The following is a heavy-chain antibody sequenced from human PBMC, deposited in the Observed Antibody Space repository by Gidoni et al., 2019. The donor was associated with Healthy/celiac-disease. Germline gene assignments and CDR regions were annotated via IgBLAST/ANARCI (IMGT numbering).Heavy chain of an antibody. Sequence: EVQLVEPGGGLVQPGGSLRPSCAASGFTFSSYWMSWVRQAPGKGLEWVANIKQDGSEKYYVDSVKGRFTISRDNAKNSLYLQMNSLRAEDTAVYYCARGGPDDTAMGVYYYYGMDVWGQGTTVTVSS. CDR2: IKQDGSEK. J-gene: IGHJ6*02. CDR1: GFTFSSYW. D-gene: IGHD5-18*01. V-gene: IGHV3-7*01. CDR3: ARGGPDDTAMGVYYYYGMDV.